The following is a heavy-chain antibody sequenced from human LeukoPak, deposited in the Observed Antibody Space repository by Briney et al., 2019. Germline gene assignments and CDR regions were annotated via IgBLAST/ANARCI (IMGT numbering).Heavy chain of an antibody. CDR3: ARGRGLDY. CDR1: GFTFSYW. CDR2: IKDDDEK. J-gene: IGHJ4*02. Sequence: GGSLRLSCTASGFTFSYWMTWVRQAPGMGLEWVANIKDDDEKYYVDSVRGRFTISRDNARNSLYLQMNSLRVDDTAVYYCARGRGLDYWGQGTLVTVSS. V-gene: IGHV3-7*03. D-gene: IGHD3-16*01.